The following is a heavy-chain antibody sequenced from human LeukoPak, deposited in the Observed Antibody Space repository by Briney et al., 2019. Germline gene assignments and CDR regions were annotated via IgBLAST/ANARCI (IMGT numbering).Heavy chain of an antibody. Sequence: PSETLSLTCAVYGGSFSGYYWSWIRQPPGKGLEWIGEINHSGSTNYNPSLKSRVTISVDTSKNQFSLKLSSVTAADTAVYYCARHKGSSWYRGKGFDYWGQGTLVTVSS. CDR1: GGSFSGYY. CDR3: ARHKGSSWYRGKGFDY. D-gene: IGHD6-13*01. J-gene: IGHJ4*02. V-gene: IGHV4-34*01. CDR2: INHSGST.